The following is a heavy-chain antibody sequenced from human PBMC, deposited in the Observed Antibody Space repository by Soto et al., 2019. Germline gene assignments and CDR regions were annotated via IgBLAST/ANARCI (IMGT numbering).Heavy chain of an antibody. Sequence: SETLSLTCTVSGGSISSYYWSWIRQPAGKGLEWIGRIYTSGSTNYNPSLKSRVTMSVDTSKNQFSLKLSSVTAADTAVYYCARGGSSWYGGHYSYGMDVWGQGTTVTVSS. V-gene: IGHV4-4*07. CDR2: IYTSGST. CDR1: GGSISSYY. J-gene: IGHJ6*02. D-gene: IGHD6-13*01. CDR3: ARGGSSWYGGHYSYGMDV.